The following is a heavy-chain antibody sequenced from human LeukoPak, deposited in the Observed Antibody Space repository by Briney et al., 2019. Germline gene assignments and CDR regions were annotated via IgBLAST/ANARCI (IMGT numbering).Heavy chain of an antibody. J-gene: IGHJ6*02. V-gene: IGHV4-59*01. CDR2: IYYSGST. D-gene: IGHD3-3*01. Sequence: SETLSLTCTVSGGSISSYYWSWIRQPRGKGVEWIGYIYYSGSTNYNPSLKSRVTISVDTSKNQFSLKLSSVTTADTAVYYCASGYDFWSGYYYYGMDVWGQGTTVTVSS. CDR1: GGSISSYY. CDR3: ASGYDFWSGYYYYGMDV.